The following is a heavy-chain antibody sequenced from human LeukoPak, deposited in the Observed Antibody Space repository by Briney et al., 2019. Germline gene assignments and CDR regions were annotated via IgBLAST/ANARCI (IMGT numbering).Heavy chain of an antibody. D-gene: IGHD3-22*01. V-gene: IGHV3-23*01. Sequence: GGSLRLSCAASGFTFSSYAMSWVRQAPGKGLEWVSAISGSGGSTYYADSVKGRFTISRDSSKNALYLQMNSLRAEDTAVYYCAKDPTTYYDSSGSGRYNWFDPWGQGTLVTVSS. J-gene: IGHJ5*02. CDR2: ISGSGGST. CDR3: AKDPTTYYDSSGSGRYNWFDP. CDR1: GFTFSSYA.